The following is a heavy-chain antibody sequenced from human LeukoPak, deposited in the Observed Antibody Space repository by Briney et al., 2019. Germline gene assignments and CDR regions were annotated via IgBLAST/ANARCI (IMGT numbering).Heavy chain of an antibody. D-gene: IGHD3-22*01. J-gene: IGHJ6*02. Sequence: ASVKVSCKASGYTFTSYGISWVRQAPGQGLEWMGWISAYNGNTNYAQKLQGRVTMTTDTSTSTAYMELRSLRSDDTAVYYCARDEPGPQARYYYDSSGTYYYYGMDVWGQGTTVTVSS. CDR2: ISAYNGNT. V-gene: IGHV1-18*01. CDR3: ARDEPGPQARYYYDSSGTYYYYGMDV. CDR1: GYTFTSYG.